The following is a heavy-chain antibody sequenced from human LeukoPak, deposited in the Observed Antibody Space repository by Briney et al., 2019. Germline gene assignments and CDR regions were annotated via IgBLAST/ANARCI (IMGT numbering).Heavy chain of an antibody. V-gene: IGHV4-59*08. Sequence: SETLSLTCTVSGGSISSYYWSWIRQPPGKGLEWIGYIFYGGSTNYNPSLKSRVTMSIDTSKNQFSLKLRPVTAADTAVYHCARLFRDGYSFFDYWGQGTLVTVSS. CDR3: ARLFRDGYSFFDY. CDR1: GGSISSYY. J-gene: IGHJ4*02. CDR2: IFYGGST. D-gene: IGHD5-24*01.